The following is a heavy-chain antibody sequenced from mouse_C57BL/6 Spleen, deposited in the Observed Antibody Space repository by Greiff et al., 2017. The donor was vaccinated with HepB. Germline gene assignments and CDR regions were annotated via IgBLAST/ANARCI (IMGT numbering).Heavy chain of an antibody. CDR3: GYGNYAWLAY. D-gene: IGHD2-10*02. J-gene: IGHJ3*01. CDR2: INPNNGGT. Sequence: EVQLQQSGPELVKPGASVKISCKASGYTFTDYYMNWVKQSHGKSLEWIGDINPNNGGTSYNQKFKGKATLTVDKSSSTAYMELRSLTSEDSAVYYCGYGNYAWLAYWGQGTLVTVSA. CDR1: GYTFTDYY. V-gene: IGHV1-26*01.